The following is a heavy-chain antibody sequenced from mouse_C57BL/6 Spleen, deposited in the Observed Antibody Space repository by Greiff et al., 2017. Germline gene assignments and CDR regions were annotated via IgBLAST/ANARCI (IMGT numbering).Heavy chain of an antibody. CDR1: GFNIKDYY. D-gene: IGHD1-1*01. V-gene: IGHV14-2*01. J-gene: IGHJ4*01. CDR2: IDPEDGET. CDR3: ARDDYCGSSSYAMDY. Sequence: VQLKESGAELVKPGASVKLSCTASGFNIKDYYMHWVKQRTEQGLEWIGRIDPEDGETKYAPKFQGKATITADTSSNTAYLQLSCLTSEDTAVYYCARDDYCGSSSYAMDYWGQGTSVTVSS.